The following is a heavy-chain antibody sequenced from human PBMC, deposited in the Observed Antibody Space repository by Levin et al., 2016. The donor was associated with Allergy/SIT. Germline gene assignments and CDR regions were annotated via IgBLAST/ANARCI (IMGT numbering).Heavy chain of an antibody. J-gene: IGHJ4*02. V-gene: IGHV5-10-1*01. Sequence: GESLKISCRGSGYSFTDYWISWVRQMPGKGLEWMGRIDSGESYTNYNPSFQGHVTISVDKSINTAFLQWSSLRASDTAIYYCARHSLRLGASHMWGQGTLVTVSS. CDR2: IDSGESYT. D-gene: IGHD3-16*01. CDR3: ARHSLRLGASHM. CDR1: GYSFTDYW.